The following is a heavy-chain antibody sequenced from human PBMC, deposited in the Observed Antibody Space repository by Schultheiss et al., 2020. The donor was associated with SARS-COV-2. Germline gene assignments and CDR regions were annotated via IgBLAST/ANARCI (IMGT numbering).Heavy chain of an antibody. CDR1: GGSFSGYY. CDR2: INHSGST. Sequence: SETLSLTCAVYGGSFSGYYWSWIRQPPGKGLEWIGEINHSGSTNYNPSLKSRVTISVDTSKNQFSLKLSSVTAGDTAVYYCARARLGGSGYYFYYYYGMDVWGQGTTVTVSS. CDR3: ARARLGGSGYYFYYYYGMDV. D-gene: IGHD3-22*01. J-gene: IGHJ6*02. V-gene: IGHV4-34*01.